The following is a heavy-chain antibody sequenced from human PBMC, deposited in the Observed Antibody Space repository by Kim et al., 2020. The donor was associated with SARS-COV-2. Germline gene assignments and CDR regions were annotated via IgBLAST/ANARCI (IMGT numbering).Heavy chain of an antibody. Sequence: SETLSLTCTVSGGSISSYYWSWIRQPPGKGLEWIGYIYYSGSTNYNPSLESRVTISVDTSKNQFSLKLSSVTAADTAVYYCARHGRGILLWFGDPDYWGQGTLVTVSS. D-gene: IGHD3-10*01. CDR2: IYYSGST. CDR3: ARHGRGILLWFGDPDY. V-gene: IGHV4-59*08. J-gene: IGHJ4*02. CDR1: GGSISSYY.